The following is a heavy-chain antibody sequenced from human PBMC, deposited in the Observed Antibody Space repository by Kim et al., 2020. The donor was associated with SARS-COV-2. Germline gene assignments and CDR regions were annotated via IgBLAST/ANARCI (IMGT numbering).Heavy chain of an antibody. Sequence: GGSLRLSCAASGFTFSSYSMNWVRQAPGKGLEWVSSISSSSSYIYYADSVKGRFTISRDNAKNSLYLQMNSLRAEDTAVYYCVVGRVKAFLDYWGQGTLVTGAS. J-gene: IGHJ4*02. CDR2: ISSSSSYI. CDR3: VVGRVKAFLDY. D-gene: IGHD3-16*01. V-gene: IGHV3-21*04. CDR1: GFTFSSYS.